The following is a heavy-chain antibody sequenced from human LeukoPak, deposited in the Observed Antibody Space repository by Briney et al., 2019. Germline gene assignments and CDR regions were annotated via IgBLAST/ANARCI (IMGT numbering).Heavy chain of an antibody. V-gene: IGHV3-20*04. CDR1: GFTFDDYG. Sequence: GGSLRLSCAASGFTFDDYGMSWVRQAPGKGLEWVSGINWNGGSTGYADSVKGRFTISRDNAKNSLYLQMNSLRAEDTAVYYCARLSSDYYYMDVWGKGTTVTVSS. D-gene: IGHD6-6*01. CDR2: INWNGGST. CDR3: ARLSSDYYYMDV. J-gene: IGHJ6*03.